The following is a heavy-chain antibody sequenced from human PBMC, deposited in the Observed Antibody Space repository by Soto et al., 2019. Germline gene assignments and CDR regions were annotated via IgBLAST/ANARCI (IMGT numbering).Heavy chain of an antibody. CDR2: IDSSGVNT. Sequence: PGGSLRLSCAASRYTFKSHGLSWVRQAPGKGLEWVSTIDSSGVNTHYADSVKGSFTISRDNSRNTLHLQMHDLRADDTALYYCVSWVSANFDYWGQGTVVTVSS. CDR3: VSWVSANFDY. CDR1: RYTFKSHG. J-gene: IGHJ4*02. V-gene: IGHV3-23*01. D-gene: IGHD3-16*01.